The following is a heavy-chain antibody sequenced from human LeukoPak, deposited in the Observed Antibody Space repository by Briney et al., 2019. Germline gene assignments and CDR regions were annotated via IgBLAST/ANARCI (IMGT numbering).Heavy chain of an antibody. CDR1: GVAFSSSGGYY. CDR3: ASDQGFGGLAFAY. CDR2: IYYTGSA. D-gene: IGHD3-10*01. V-gene: IGHV4-31*03. J-gene: IGHJ4*02. Sequence: SETLSLTCNVSGVAFSSSGGYYWSWIRLNPGKGLEWIGHIYYTGSAYYNPSLKSRIAMSVDTSRNQVSLKLTAVTAADTAVYYCASDQGFGGLAFAYWGQGAPVTVSS.